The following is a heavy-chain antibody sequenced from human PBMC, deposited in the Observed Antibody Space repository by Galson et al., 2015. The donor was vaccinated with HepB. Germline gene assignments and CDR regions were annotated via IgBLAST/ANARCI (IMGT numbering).Heavy chain of an antibody. J-gene: IGHJ3*02. Sequence: SLRLSCAASGFTFSNAWMSWVRQAPGKGLEWVGRIKSKTDGGTTDYAAPVKGRFTISRDDSKNTLYLQMNSLKTEDTAVYYCTTSQAPLAYCGGDCYYAFDIWGQGTMVTVPS. CDR2: IKSKTDGGTT. CDR3: TTSQAPLAYCGGDCYYAFDI. CDR1: GFTFSNAW. D-gene: IGHD2-21*01. V-gene: IGHV3-15*01.